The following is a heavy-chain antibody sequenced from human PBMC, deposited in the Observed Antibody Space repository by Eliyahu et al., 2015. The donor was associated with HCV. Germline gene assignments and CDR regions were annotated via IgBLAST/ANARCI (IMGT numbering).Heavy chain of an antibody. CDR2: IFWHSDRK. V-gene: IGHV3-9*01. CDR1: GLNSYDYA. CDR3: TKDLTPGGADV. J-gene: IGHJ6*02. Sequence: EVQLVESGGGLVQPGRSLRLSCVXSGLNSYDYAMHWVRQAPGKGLEWVSGIFWHSDRKDYADSVKGRFTTSRDNVKNSVYLQMNSLRVEDTALYYCTKDLTPGGADVWGQGTTVTVSS. D-gene: IGHD4-17*01.